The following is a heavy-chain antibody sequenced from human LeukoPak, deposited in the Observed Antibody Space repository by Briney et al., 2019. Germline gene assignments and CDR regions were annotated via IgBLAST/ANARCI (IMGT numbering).Heavy chain of an antibody. Sequence: GRSLRLSCAASGFTFSSYGMHWVRQATGKVLEWVAVISYDGSNKYYADSVKGRFTISRDNSKNTLYLQMNSLRAEDTAVYYCAKDQGDSSGTYYYYYGMDVWGQGTTVTVSS. V-gene: IGHV3-30*18. J-gene: IGHJ6*02. D-gene: IGHD3-22*01. CDR2: ISYDGSNK. CDR3: AKDQGDSSGTYYYYYGMDV. CDR1: GFTFSSYG.